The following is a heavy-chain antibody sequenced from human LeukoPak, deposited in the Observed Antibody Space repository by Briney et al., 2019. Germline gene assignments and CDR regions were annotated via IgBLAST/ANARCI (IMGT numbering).Heavy chain of an antibody. CDR2: ISPRNGNT. CDR1: GYTFTMYG. Sequence: ASVKVSCKTSGYTFTMYGVSWVRPAPGRGLQWLGWISPRNGNTAYAQDLQGRVTMTTDTSTTTAYLELRSLRSDDTAIYYCARDLNYVTLGYNILADVGYYFDYWGQGSLVTVSS. V-gene: IGHV1-18*01. D-gene: IGHD3-9*01. CDR3: ARDLNYVTLGYNILADVGYYFDY. J-gene: IGHJ4*02.